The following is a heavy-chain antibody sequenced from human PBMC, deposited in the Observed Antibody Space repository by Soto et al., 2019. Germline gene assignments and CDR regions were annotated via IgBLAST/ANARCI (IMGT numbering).Heavy chain of an antibody. D-gene: IGHD2-2*01. Sequence: GESLTISCKGSGYSFTSYWIGWVRQMPGKGLERRGIIYPGDSDTRYSPSFQGQVTISADKSIGTAYLQWSSLKASDTAMYYCARHKRGYCSSTSCLDYYYYGMDVWGQGTTVTVSS. V-gene: IGHV5-51*01. CDR3: ARHKRGYCSSTSCLDYYYYGMDV. CDR2: IYPGDSDT. J-gene: IGHJ6*02. CDR1: GYSFTSYW.